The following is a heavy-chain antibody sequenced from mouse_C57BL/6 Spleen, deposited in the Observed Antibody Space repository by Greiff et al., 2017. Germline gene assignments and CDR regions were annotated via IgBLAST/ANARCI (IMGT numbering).Heavy chain of an antibody. V-gene: IGHV1-81*01. J-gene: IGHJ1*03. CDR3: ARGPTGYWYFDV. CDR2: IYPRSGNT. Sequence: QVQLQQSGAELARPGASVKLSCKASGYTFTSYGISWVKQRTGQGLEWIGEIYPRSGNTYYNEKFKGKATLTVDKSSSKAYMELRSLTSEDSAVYFCARGPTGYWYFDVWGTGTTGTVSS. D-gene: IGHD2-10*01. CDR1: GYTFTSYG.